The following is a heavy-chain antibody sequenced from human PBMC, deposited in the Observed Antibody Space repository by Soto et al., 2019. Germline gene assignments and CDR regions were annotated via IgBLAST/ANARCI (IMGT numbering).Heavy chain of an antibody. J-gene: IGHJ6*03. CDR1: GGSISSYY. V-gene: IGHV4-59*01. D-gene: IGHD3-3*01. CDR2: IYYSGST. CDR3: ARDGLKREWLLDDYYYMDV. Sequence: PSETLSLTCTVSGGSISSYYWSWIRQPPGKGLEWIGYIYYSGSTNYNPSLKSRVTISVDTSKNQFSLKLSSVTAADTAVYYCARDGLKREWLLDDYYYMDVWGKGTTVTVSS.